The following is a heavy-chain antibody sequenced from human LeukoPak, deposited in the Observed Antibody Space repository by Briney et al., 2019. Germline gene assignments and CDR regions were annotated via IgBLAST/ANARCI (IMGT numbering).Heavy chain of an antibody. CDR2: ISAYNGNT. J-gene: IGHJ4*02. Sequence: GASVKVSCKASGYTFTSYGISWVRQAPGQGLEWMGWISAYNGNTNYAQKLQGRVTMTTDTSTSTAYMELRSLRSDDTAVYYCALRAYCGGDCYSGLDYWGQGTLVTVSS. CDR3: ALRAYCGGDCYSGLDY. D-gene: IGHD2-21*02. V-gene: IGHV1-18*01. CDR1: GYTFTSYG.